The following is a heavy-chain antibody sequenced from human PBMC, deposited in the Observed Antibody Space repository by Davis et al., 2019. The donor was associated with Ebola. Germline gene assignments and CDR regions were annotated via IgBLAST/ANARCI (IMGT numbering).Heavy chain of an antibody. CDR3: AKAAGNYYYYGMDV. V-gene: IGHV3-30*18. CDR2: ISYDGSNK. CDR1: GFTFSSYG. D-gene: IGHD3-10*01. Sequence: GGSLRLSCAASGFTFSSYGMHWVRQAPGKGLEWVAVISYDGSNKYYADSVKGRFTNSRDNSKNTLYLQMNSLRAEDTAVYYCAKAAGNYYYYGMDVWGQGTTVTVSS. J-gene: IGHJ6*02.